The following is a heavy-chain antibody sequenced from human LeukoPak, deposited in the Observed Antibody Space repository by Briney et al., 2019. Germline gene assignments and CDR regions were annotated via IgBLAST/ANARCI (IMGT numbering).Heavy chain of an antibody. J-gene: IGHJ3*02. Sequence: GGSLRLSCAASGFTFSTSAMSWVRQAPGTGLEWVSAISGSGDSTYYADSVKGRFTISRDNSKNTLYLQMNSLRAEDTAVYYCASHSPVVPAATAAFDIWGQGTMVTVSS. CDR1: GFTFSTSA. D-gene: IGHD2-2*01. CDR2: ISGSGDST. V-gene: IGHV3-23*01. CDR3: ASHSPVVPAATAAFDI.